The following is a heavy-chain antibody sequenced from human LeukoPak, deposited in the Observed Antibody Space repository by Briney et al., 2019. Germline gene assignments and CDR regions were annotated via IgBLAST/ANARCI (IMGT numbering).Heavy chain of an antibody. CDR1: GYTFTSYY. J-gene: IGHJ5*02. CDR2: INPSGGST. V-gene: IGHV1-46*01. Sequence: GASVKVSCKASGYTFTSYYMHWVRQAPGQGLEWMGTINPSGGSTSYAQKFQGRVTMTRDTSTSTDYMELSSLRSEDTAVYYCARGTLVVVAATQNWFDPWGQGTLVTVSS. CDR3: ARGTLVVVAATQNWFDP. D-gene: IGHD2-15*01.